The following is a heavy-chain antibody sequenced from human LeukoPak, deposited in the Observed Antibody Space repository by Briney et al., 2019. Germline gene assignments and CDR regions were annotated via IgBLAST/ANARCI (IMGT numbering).Heavy chain of an antibody. J-gene: IGHJ4*02. D-gene: IGHD3-16*01. V-gene: IGHV3-30*02. Sequence: GGSLRLSCAASVVTFSAYGMHGVRQAPRRGLECVSFIRYDGSNKYYTYSVKGRFTISRDNAKNSLSLQMNSLRADDTAVYYCARDPHSGLTRFWGGQGTLVTVSS. CDR3: ARDPHSGLTRFW. CDR1: VVTFSAYG. CDR2: IRYDGSNK.